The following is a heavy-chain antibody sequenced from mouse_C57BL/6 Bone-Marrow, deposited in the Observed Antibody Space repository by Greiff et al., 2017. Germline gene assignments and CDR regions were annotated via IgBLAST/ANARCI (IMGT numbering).Heavy chain of an antibody. CDR1: GYTFTGYW. V-gene: IGHV1-9*01. CDR3: ASRIYYYGSSFTGDY. Sequence: VQLVESGAELMKPGASVKLSCKATGYTFTGYWIEWVKQRPGHGLEWIGEILPGSGSTNYNEKFKGKATFTADTSSNTAYMQLSSLTTEDSAIYYCASRIYYYGSSFTGDYWGQGTTLTVSS. J-gene: IGHJ2*01. CDR2: ILPGSGST. D-gene: IGHD1-1*01.